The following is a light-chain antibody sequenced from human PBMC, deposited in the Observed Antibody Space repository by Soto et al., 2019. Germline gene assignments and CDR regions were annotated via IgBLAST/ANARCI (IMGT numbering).Light chain of an antibody. CDR3: TSYTRSGLYV. Sequence: SVLTQPASVSGSPGQSITVSCTVTSSDIGGSTYVSWYQQHPGKAPRLIIYDVNNRPSGVAARFSASKSGNTASLTISGLQAEDEADYYCTSYTRSGLYVFGTGTKVTLL. CDR1: SSDIGGSTY. CDR2: DVN. J-gene: IGLJ1*01. V-gene: IGLV2-14*01.